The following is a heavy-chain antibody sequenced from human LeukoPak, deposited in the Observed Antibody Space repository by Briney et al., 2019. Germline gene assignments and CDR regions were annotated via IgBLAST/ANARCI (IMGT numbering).Heavy chain of an antibody. CDR3: ASVAAYFDY. V-gene: IGHV1-3*03. D-gene: IGHD6-6*01. Sequence: ASVKVSCKASGYTFTSYAMHWVRQAPGQRLEWMGWINAGNGNTKYSQEFRGRVTITRDKSTSTAYMELSRLRSEDTAVYYCASVAAYFDYWGQGTLVTVSS. CDR1: GYTFTSYA. J-gene: IGHJ4*02. CDR2: INAGNGNT.